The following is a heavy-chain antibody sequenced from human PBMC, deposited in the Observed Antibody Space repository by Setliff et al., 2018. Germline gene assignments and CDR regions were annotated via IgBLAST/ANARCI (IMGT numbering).Heavy chain of an antibody. CDR1: GFTFSRYW. V-gene: IGHV3-7*01. CDR3: ARDYNYFDSSGYYPTGAFDF. J-gene: IGHJ3*01. CDR2: IKQDGSEK. D-gene: IGHD3-22*01. Sequence: PGGSLRLSCAASGFTFSRYWMSWVRQAPGKGLEWVANIKQDGSEKYYVDSVKGRFTISRDNAKNSLYLQMNSLRAEDTAVYYCARDYNYFDSSGYYPTGAFDFWGQGTMVTVSS.